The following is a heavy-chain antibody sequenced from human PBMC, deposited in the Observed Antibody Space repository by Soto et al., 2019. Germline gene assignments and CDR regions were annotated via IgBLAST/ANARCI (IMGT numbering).Heavy chain of an antibody. D-gene: IGHD5-18*01. CDR3: ASGGSDVETVMGVFDH. CDR1: GFTFRAYA. V-gene: IGHV3-30*04. Sequence: QVQLVESGGGVVQPGRSLRLSCAASGFTFRAYAVHWVRQAPGKGLTWVAVISYDGRVTYYADSVKGRFTISRDNSKNTWSLQMDSLRTDATAVYYCASGGSDVETVMGVFDHWGQGALVTVSS. J-gene: IGHJ4*02. CDR2: ISYDGRVT.